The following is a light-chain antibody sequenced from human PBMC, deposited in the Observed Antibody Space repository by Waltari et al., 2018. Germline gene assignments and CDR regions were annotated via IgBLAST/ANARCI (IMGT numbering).Light chain of an antibody. CDR3: QQYYLRRT. J-gene: IGKJ1*01. V-gene: IGKV4-1*01. Sequence: YNSHEKSCSAWYQQRPGQPPQLLIYGATTRTAGVPDLFSGSASRKYFTLTISSLPADYAVVYCWQQYYLRRTFGQGTKVEVK. CDR1: YNSHEKSC. CDR2: GAT.